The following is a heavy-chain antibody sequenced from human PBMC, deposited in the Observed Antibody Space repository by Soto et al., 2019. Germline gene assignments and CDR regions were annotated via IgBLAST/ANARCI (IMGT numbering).Heavy chain of an antibody. Sequence: QVQLVQSGAEVKKPGASVKVSCKASGYTFISYDINWVPQATGQGLEWMGWMNPNTGDTGYAQKFQGRVTMTRNTSINTANLELSSLRSDDTAMYFCARGDGYIFDYWGQGTLVTVSS. D-gene: IGHD5-12*01. CDR2: MNPNTGDT. CDR3: ARGDGYIFDY. J-gene: IGHJ4*02. V-gene: IGHV1-8*01. CDR1: GYTFISYD.